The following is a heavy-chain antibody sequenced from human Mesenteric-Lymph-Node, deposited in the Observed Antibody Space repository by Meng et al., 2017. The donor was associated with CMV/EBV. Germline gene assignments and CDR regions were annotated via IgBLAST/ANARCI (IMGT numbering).Heavy chain of an antibody. J-gene: IGHJ6*02. V-gene: IGHV3-48*04. CDR3: AKDGQGWESHYYGMDV. CDR1: GFAFSTYS. CDR2: ISSTINTV. Sequence: GESLKISCASSGFAFSTYSMHWVRQAPGKGLEWVSYISSTINTVHYADSVKGRFTISRDNAKNSLYLQMNSLRAEDTAVYYCAKDGQGWESHYYGMDVWGQGTTVTVSS. D-gene: IGHD1-26*01.